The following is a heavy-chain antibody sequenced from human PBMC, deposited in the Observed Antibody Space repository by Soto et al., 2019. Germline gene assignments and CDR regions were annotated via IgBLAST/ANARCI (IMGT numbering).Heavy chain of an antibody. CDR1: GGSISSGGYS. Sequence: SETLSLTCAVSGGSISSGGYSWSWIRQPPGKGLEWIGYIYHSGSTYYNPSLKSRVTISVDRSKNQFSLKLSSVTAADTAVYYCASQGELSFWRYFDYWGQGTLVTVSS. CDR2: IYHSGST. J-gene: IGHJ4*02. CDR3: ASQGELSFWRYFDY. D-gene: IGHD3-16*02. V-gene: IGHV4-30-2*01.